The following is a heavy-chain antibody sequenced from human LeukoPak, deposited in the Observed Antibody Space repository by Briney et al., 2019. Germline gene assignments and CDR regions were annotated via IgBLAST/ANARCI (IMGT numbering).Heavy chain of an antibody. Sequence: GGSLRLSCAASGFTFSSYWMSWVRQAPGKGLEWVAVISYDGSNKYYADSVKGRFTISRDNSKNTLYLQMNSLRAEDTAVYYCAKEVSGPYYYYYWDVWGKGPTVTVPS. V-gene: IGHV3-30*18. CDR1: GFTFSSYW. CDR3: AKEVSGPYYYYYWDV. J-gene: IGHJ6*03. CDR2: ISYDGSNK. D-gene: IGHD3-10*01.